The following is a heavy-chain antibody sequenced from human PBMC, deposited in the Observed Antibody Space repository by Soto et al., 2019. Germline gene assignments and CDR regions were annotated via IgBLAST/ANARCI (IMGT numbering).Heavy chain of an antibody. V-gene: IGHV1-69*02. CDR2: IIPLLDIT. D-gene: IGHD1-20*01. J-gene: IGHJ4*02. CDR1: GGTFGTYT. CDR3: ARGVTGRLTQGVVLFY. Sequence: QVQLVQSGAEVKKPGSSVKVSCKPSGGTFGTYTISWVRQAPGQGLEWMGRIIPLLDITHYAQEFQGRVTFTADKSTTTAYMELSSLSSADTAVYYCARGVTGRLTQGVVLFYWGQGTLVTVSS.